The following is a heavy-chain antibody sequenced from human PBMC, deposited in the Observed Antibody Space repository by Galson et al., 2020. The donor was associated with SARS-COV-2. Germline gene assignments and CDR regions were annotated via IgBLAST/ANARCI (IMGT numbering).Heavy chain of an antibody. CDR2: ISSSSSYI. J-gene: IGHJ6*01. CDR3: ARDPWGSRPEQGCGMDV. CDR1: GFTFSIYN. Sequence: NSGGSLRLSCRTSGFTFSIYNMNWVRQAPGKGLEWVSTISSSSSYIYYADSLKGRFTVSRDNGKNTVYLQMNSLRVEDAAIYFCARDPWGSRPEQGCGMDVWGHGTAVTVSS. V-gene: IGHV3-21*01. D-gene: IGHD3-16*01.